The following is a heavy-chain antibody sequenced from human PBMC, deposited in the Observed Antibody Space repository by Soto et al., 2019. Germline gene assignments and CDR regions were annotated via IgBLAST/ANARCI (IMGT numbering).Heavy chain of an antibody. Sequence: QVQLQESGPGLVKPSETLSLTCTVSGDSISSYYWTWLRQPPGKGLEWIGYVYYSGTTNYNPSLKSRLTISVDTSKNEFSLKLTSVTAADTAVYYCARASMTTIAMDVWGQGTTVTVSS. V-gene: IGHV4-59*01. J-gene: IGHJ6*02. CDR3: ARASMTTIAMDV. D-gene: IGHD4-17*01. CDR1: GDSISSYY. CDR2: VYYSGTT.